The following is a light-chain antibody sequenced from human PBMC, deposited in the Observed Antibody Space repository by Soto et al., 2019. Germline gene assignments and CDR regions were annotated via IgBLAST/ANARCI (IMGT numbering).Light chain of an antibody. CDR2: DAS. J-gene: IGKJ1*01. CDR1: QSISSW. CDR3: QQYNSYSGT. Sequence: DIQMTQSPSTLSASVGDRVTITCRASQSISSWLAWYQQNPGKAPNLLIYDASSLESVVPSRFSGSGSGTEFTLTISCLQPDDFATYYCQQYNSYSGTFGQGTKVEIK. V-gene: IGKV1-5*01.